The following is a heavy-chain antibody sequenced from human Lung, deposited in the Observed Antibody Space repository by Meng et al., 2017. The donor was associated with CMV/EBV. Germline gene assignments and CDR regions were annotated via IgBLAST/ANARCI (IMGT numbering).Heavy chain of an antibody. D-gene: IGHD1-1*01. V-gene: IGHV1-2*02. CDR1: GYTFTDYY. J-gene: IGHJ4*02. CDR3: ARDVGTGAAGY. Sequence: SXXVSXKASGYTFTDYYIHWVRQAPGQGLEWMRWINPNSGGTNYSQKFQGRVTMTKDTSITTVYKGPNRLTSDDTAKFYCARDVGTGAAGYWGQGTLVTGAS. CDR2: INPNSGGT.